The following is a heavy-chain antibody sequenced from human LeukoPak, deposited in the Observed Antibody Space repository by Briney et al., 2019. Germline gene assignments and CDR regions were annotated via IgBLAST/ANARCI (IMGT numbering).Heavy chain of an antibody. CDR2: ISGSGGST. CDR1: GFTFSSYG. D-gene: IGHD6-13*01. Sequence: GGSLRLSCAASGFTFSSYGMSWVRQAPGKGLEWVSIISGSGGSTYYADSVKGRFTISRDNSKNTLYLQMKSLTSEDTAVYYCARSYGSSWSDQYFHHWGQGTLVTVSS. J-gene: IGHJ1*01. CDR3: ARSYGSSWSDQYFHH. V-gene: IGHV3-23*01.